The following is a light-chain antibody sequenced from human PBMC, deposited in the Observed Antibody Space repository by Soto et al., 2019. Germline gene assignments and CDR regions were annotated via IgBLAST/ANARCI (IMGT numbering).Light chain of an antibody. V-gene: IGKV1-39*01. CDR2: AAS. CDR3: QQSYSSPPT. Sequence: DVQMTQSPSSLSASVGDRVTITCRACQSISSYFNWVQQKPWKAPKLLIFAASSLQSGVPSRFSGSRSGPDFTLTISSLQPEDFATYYCQQSYSSPPTFGQGTKVDI. J-gene: IGKJ1*01. CDR1: QSISSY.